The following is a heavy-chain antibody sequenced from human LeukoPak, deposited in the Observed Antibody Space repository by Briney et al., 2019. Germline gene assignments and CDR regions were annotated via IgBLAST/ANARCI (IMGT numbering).Heavy chain of an antibody. CDR3: ARVLKLSNWFDP. J-gene: IGHJ5*02. D-gene: IGHD5-24*01. CDR1: GGSISSGDYY. V-gene: IGHV4-30-4*01. Sequence: TSETLSLTCTVSGGSISSGDYYWSWIRQPPGKGLEWIGYIYYSGSTYYNPSLKSRVTISVDTSKNQFSLKLSSVTAADTAVYYCARVLKLSNWFDPWGQGTLVTVSS. CDR2: IYYSGST.